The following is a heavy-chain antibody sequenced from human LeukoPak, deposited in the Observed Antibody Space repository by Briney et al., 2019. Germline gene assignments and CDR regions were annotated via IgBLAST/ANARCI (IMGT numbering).Heavy chain of an antibody. V-gene: IGHV4-61*02. CDR2: IYADGSP. Sequence: PSETLSLTCTVSGGSVGSDNSYWNWIRQPAGKGLEWIGRIYADGSPTYNPSLESRVTILVDTSKNQFSLRLSSMTAADTAMYYCARGYYYRTWGLGTLVTVSS. CDR1: GGSVGSDNSY. CDR3: ARGYYYRT. D-gene: IGHD3-10*01. J-gene: IGHJ4*02.